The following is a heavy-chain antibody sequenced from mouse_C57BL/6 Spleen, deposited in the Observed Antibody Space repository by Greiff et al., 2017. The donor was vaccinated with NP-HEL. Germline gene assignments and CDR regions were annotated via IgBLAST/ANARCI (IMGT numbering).Heavy chain of an antibody. V-gene: IGHV1-82*01. CDR2: IYPGDGDT. D-gene: IGHD1-1*01. CDR1: GYAFSSSW. Sequence: QVQLQQSGPELVKPGASVKISCKASGYAFSSSWMNWVKQRPGKGLEWIGRIYPGDGDTNYNGKFKGKATLTADKSSSTAYMQLSSLTSEDAAVYFCARCDYGRSYFDYWGQGTTLTVSS. CDR3: ARCDYGRSYFDY. J-gene: IGHJ2*01.